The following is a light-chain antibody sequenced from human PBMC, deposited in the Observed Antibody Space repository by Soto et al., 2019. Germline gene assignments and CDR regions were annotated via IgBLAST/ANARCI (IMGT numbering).Light chain of an antibody. J-gene: IGKJ2*01. Sequence: EIVLTQSPGTLSLSPGERATLSCRASQSVTSSYLAWYQQKPGQAPRLLIYAASSRASAIPDRFSGSGSGTDFTLTISRLEPEDFAVYYCQQHTISMYTFGQGTKLEIK. CDR2: AAS. V-gene: IGKV3-20*01. CDR3: QQHTISMYT. CDR1: QSVTSSY.